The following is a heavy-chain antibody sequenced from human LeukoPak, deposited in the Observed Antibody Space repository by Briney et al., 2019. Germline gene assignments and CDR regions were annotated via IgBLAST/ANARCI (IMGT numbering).Heavy chain of an antibody. Sequence: GGSLRLSCAASGFTFSSYAMSWVRQAPGKGLKRVSAISGSGGSTYYADSVKGRFTISRDNSKNTLYLQMNSLRAEDTAVYYCAKDKGGNIPAAAFDYWGQGTLVTVSS. V-gene: IGHV3-23*01. CDR2: ISGSGGST. J-gene: IGHJ4*02. CDR1: GFTFSSYA. CDR3: AKDKGGNIPAAAFDY. D-gene: IGHD2-2*01.